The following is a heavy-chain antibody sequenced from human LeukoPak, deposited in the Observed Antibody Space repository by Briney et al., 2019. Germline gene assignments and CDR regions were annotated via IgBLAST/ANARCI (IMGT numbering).Heavy chain of an antibody. CDR2: ISSSSSYI. D-gene: IGHD2-2*01. CDR1: GFTFSSYS. J-gene: IGHJ4*02. CDR3: ASLGYCSSTSCYQSNDY. V-gene: IGHV3-21*01. Sequence: TGGSLRLSCAASGFTFSSYSMNWVRQAPGKGLEWVSSISSSSSYIYYADSVKGRFTISRDNAKNSLYLQMNSLRAEDTAVYYCASLGYCSSTSCYQSNDYWGQGTLVTVSS.